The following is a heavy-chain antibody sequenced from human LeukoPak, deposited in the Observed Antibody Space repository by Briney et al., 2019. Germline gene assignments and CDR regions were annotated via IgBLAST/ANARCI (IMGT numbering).Heavy chain of an antibody. CDR2: ISSSSSSI. D-gene: IGHD2-15*01. V-gene: IGHV3-21*01. CDR1: RLTFSGYS. CDR3: ARANPPGISFFEY. Sequence: GGSLRLSCAASRLTFSGYSMNWVRQAPGKGLEGVSSISSSSSSIYYADSVKGRFTISRDNAKNSLYLQMNSLRAEDTAVYYCARANPPGISFFEYWGQGTLVTVSS. J-gene: IGHJ4*02.